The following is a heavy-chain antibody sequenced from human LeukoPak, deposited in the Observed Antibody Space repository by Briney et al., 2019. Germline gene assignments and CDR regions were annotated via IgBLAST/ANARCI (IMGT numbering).Heavy chain of an antibody. V-gene: IGHV5-51*01. Sequence: GGSLRLSCAASGFTFSSYEMNWVRQAPGKGLEWMGIIYPGDSDTRYSPSFQGQVTISADKSISTAYLQWSSLKASDTAMYYCARPYTQLCVSDAFDIWGQGRMVTVSS. CDR3: ARPYTQLCVSDAFDI. D-gene: IGHD5-18*01. CDR2: IYPGDSDT. CDR1: GFTFSSYE. J-gene: IGHJ3*02.